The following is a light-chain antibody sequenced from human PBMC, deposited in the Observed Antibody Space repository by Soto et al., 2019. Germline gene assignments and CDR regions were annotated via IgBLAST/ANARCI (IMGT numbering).Light chain of an antibody. CDR3: QQYNNWPLT. V-gene: IGKV3-11*01. J-gene: IGKJ4*01. Sequence: EIVLTQSPATLSLSPGERATLSCRASQSVSSYLAWYQQRPGQAPRLLIYGTSTRATGIADRFSGSGSGTDFTLTISRLEPEDFAVYYCQQYNNWPLTFGGGTKVDI. CDR2: GTS. CDR1: QSVSSY.